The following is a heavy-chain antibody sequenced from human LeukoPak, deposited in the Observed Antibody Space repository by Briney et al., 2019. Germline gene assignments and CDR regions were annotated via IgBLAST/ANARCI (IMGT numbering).Heavy chain of an antibody. CDR2: INPNRGGT. CDR1: GYSFTNYG. Sequence: ASVKVSCKASGYSFTNYGISWVRQAPGQGLEWMAWINPNRGGTNYAQKFQGRVTMTRDTSISTAYMELSRLRSDDTAVYYCARDTPNIAVAGRAFDYWGQGTLVTVSS. D-gene: IGHD6-19*01. J-gene: IGHJ4*02. V-gene: IGHV1-2*02. CDR3: ARDTPNIAVAGRAFDY.